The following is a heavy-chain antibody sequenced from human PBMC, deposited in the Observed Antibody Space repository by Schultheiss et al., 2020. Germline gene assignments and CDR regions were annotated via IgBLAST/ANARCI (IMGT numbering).Heavy chain of an antibody. V-gene: IGHV3-48*03. D-gene: IGHD6-6*01. CDR2: ISHTGATI. CDR3: ARPYSSSSWGLFDY. CDR1: GFTFSIYD. J-gene: IGHJ4*02. Sequence: GESLKISCAASGFTFSIYDMNWVRQAPGKGLEWVSYISHTGATIYYVDSVKGRFTISRDNAKNSLYLQMNSLRAEDTAIYYCARPYSSSSWGLFDYWGQGALVTVAS.